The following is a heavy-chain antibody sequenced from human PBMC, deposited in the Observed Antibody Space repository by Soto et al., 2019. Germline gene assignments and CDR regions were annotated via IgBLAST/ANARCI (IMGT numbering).Heavy chain of an antibody. V-gene: IGHV3-7*01. J-gene: IGHJ4*02. CDR3: GMSSRGVNDVL. D-gene: IGHD1-1*01. CDR1: RFTFSSYW. CDR2: IKQDGTEK. Sequence: EVQLVESGGDLVQPGGSLRLSCVASRFTFSSYWMNWVRQAPGKGLEWVANIKQDGTEKYYVDSVKGRFTISRDNAKNSLYLQMNSLRAEDTAVYYCGMSSRGVNDVLWGQGTLVTVSS.